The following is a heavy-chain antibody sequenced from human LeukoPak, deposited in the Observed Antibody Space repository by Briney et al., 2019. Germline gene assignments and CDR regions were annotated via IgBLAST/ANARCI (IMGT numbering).Heavy chain of an antibody. V-gene: IGHV1-2*02. CDR1: GYTFTGYY. CDR3: ARGNQLLSPYYYYYMDI. D-gene: IGHD2-2*01. Sequence: ASVKVSCKASGYTFTGYYMHWVRQAPGQGLEWMGWINPNSGGTNYAQKFQGRVTMTRDTSISTAYMELSRLRSDDTAVYYCARGNQLLSPYYYYYMDIWGKGTTVTVSS. J-gene: IGHJ6*03. CDR2: INPNSGGT.